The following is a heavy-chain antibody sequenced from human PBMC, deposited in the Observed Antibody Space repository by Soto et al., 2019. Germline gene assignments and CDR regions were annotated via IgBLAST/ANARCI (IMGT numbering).Heavy chain of an antibody. J-gene: IGHJ4*02. Sequence: GSLRLSCAASGFTFSDYYMSWIRQAPGKGLEWVSYISSSSSYTNYADSVKGRFTISRDNAKNSLYLQMNSLRAEDTAVYYCARDLTGTTGFFDYWGQGTLVTVSS. CDR1: GFTFSDYY. V-gene: IGHV3-11*06. CDR2: ISSSSSYT. CDR3: ARDLTGTTGFFDY. D-gene: IGHD1-7*01.